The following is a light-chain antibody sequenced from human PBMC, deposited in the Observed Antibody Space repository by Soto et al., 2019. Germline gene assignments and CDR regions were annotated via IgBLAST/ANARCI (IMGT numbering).Light chain of an antibody. Sequence: IQVTQSPSSLSASVGDRVTITCRASQGIRNELSWYQQKPGKAPKFLIYDASALPRGVPSRFSGSGSGTKFTLTIASLQPDDFATYYCQQYETFSGTFGPGTKVDIK. J-gene: IGKJ1*01. CDR1: QGIRNE. CDR2: DAS. CDR3: QQYETFSGT. V-gene: IGKV1-17*01.